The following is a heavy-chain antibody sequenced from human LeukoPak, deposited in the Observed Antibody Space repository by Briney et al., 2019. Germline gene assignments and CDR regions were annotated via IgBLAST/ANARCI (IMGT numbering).Heavy chain of an antibody. V-gene: IGHV3-7*04. CDR3: ARETVYGSRSYHPY. CDR1: GFTFSSYR. D-gene: IGHD3-10*01. J-gene: IGHJ4*02. Sequence: PGGSLRLSCAASGFTFSSYRMSWVRQAPGKGLEWVANIKQDGGEKNYVDAVKGRFSISRDNAKSSLYLQMNSVRADDTAVYFCARETVYGSRSYHPYWGQGTLVTVSS. CDR2: IKQDGGEK.